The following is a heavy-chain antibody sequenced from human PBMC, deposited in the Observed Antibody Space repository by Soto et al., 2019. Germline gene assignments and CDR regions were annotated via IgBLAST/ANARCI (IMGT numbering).Heavy chain of an antibody. CDR3: AREVVGGAVAALGDYDYYNGMDV. V-gene: IGHV3-30*03. J-gene: IGHJ6*02. Sequence: PGGSLRLSCAASGFTFSSYGMHWVRQAPGKGLEWVAVISYDGSNKYYADSVKGRFTISRDNSKNTLYLQMNSLRAEDTAVYYCAREVVGGAVAALGDYDYYNGMDVWGQGTTVTVSS. D-gene: IGHD2-15*01. CDR2: ISYDGSNK. CDR1: GFTFSSYG.